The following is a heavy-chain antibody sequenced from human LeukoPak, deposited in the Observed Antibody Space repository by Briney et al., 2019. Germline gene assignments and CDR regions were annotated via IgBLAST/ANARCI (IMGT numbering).Heavy chain of an antibody. Sequence: GGSLRLSCAASGFTFDDYGMSWVRQAPGKELQWVANIKQDGSAKYYVDSVRGRFTISRDNAKNSLYLQMNSLRAEDTAVYYCARGTMFPYYFDYWGQGTLVTVSS. J-gene: IGHJ4*02. D-gene: IGHD3-10*02. V-gene: IGHV3-7*01. CDR3: ARGTMFPYYFDY. CDR2: IKQDGSAK. CDR1: GFTFDDYG.